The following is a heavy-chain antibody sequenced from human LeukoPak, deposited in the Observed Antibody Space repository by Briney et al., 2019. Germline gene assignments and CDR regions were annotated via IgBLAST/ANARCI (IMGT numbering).Heavy chain of an antibody. V-gene: IGHV4-59*01. D-gene: IGHD2-21*01. CDR3: ARDREGCGGARCYYFDY. CDR1: GGSITTSY. CDR2: VYHSGTT. Sequence: PSETLSLTCAASGGSITTSYWSWIRQPPGKGLEWIGYVYHSGTTNYNPSLRSRATMSVDTSKNQFSLKLSSVTAADTAVYYCARDREGCGGARCYYFDYWGQGTLVTVSS. J-gene: IGHJ4*02.